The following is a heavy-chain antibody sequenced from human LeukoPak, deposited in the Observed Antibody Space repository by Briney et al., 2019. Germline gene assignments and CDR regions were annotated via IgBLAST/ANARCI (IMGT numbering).Heavy chain of an antibody. CDR3: ARGVRRRPDAFDI. V-gene: IGHV3-53*01. D-gene: IGHD6-25*01. J-gene: IGHJ3*02. Sequence: TGGSLRLSCAASGFTVSSNYMTWVRQAPGKGLEWVSVIYKNAITYYADTVKGRFTISRDNSKNTLYLQMNSLRAEDTAVYYCARGVRRRPDAFDIWGQGTMVTVSS. CDR1: GFTVSSNY. CDR2: IYKNAIT.